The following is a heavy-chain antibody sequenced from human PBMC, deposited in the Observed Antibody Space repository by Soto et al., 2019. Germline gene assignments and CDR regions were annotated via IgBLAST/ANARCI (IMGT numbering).Heavy chain of an antibody. V-gene: IGHV1-8*01. CDR1: GYTFTSYD. CDR2: MNPNSGNT. Sequence: QVQLVQSGAEVKKPGALVKVSCKASGYTFTSYDINWVRQATGQGLEWMGWMNPNSGNTGYAQKFQGRVTMTRNTSISTAYMELSSLRSEDTAVYYCARRPSYYYYYGMDVWGQGTTVTVSS. J-gene: IGHJ6*02. CDR3: ARRPSYYYYYGMDV. D-gene: IGHD6-6*01.